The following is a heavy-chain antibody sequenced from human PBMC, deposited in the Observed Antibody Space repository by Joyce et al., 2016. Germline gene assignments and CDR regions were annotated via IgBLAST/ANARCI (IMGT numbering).Heavy chain of an antibody. D-gene: IGHD3-22*01. CDR2: ISSDSPYI. CDR1: GFTFSTSS. Sequence: EVQLVESGGGLVKPGGSLRISCAASGFTFSTSSRSWFRRAPGKGVGWVSAISSDSPYIFYADSVKGRFTVSRDNAKNSLYLQMNSLRAEDTAVFFCARGGIVYDYSMDLWGQGTTVTVSS. CDR3: ARGGIVYDYSMDL. J-gene: IGHJ6*02. V-gene: IGHV3-21*02.